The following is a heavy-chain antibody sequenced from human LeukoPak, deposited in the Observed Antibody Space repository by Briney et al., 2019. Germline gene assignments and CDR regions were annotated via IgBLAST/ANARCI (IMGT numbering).Heavy chain of an antibody. J-gene: IGHJ1*01. D-gene: IGHD2-2*02. V-gene: IGHV1-18*04. CDR2: ISAYNGNT. CDR3: ARSADCSSTSCYKLGYFQH. Sequence: ASVKVSCKASGYTFTGYYMHWVRQAPGQGLEWMGWISAYNGNTNYAQKLQGRVTMTTDTSTSTAYMELRSLRSDDTAVYYCARSADCSSTSCYKLGYFQHWVQGTLVTVSS. CDR1: GYTFTGYY.